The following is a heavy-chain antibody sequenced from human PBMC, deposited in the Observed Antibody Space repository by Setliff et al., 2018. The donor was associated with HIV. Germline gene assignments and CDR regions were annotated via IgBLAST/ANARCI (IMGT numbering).Heavy chain of an antibody. V-gene: IGHV4-59*11. D-gene: IGHD3-3*02. J-gene: IGHJ2*01. Sequence: PSETLSLTCTVSGDPINSHYWSWIRQPPGEGLEWIGHISSNEYTNYNPSLKRRVTISLDQSTKHLSLNIYSVTAAAPAHFHFTRLPHIWPLHAFDLW. CDR3: TRLPHIWPLHAFDL. CDR2: ISSNEYT. CDR1: GDPINSHY.